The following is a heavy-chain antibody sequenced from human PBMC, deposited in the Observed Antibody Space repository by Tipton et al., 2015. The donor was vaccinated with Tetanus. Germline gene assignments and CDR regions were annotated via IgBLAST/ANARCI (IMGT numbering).Heavy chain of an antibody. J-gene: IGHJ5*02. Sequence: TLSLTCAVSGGSFSDYYWSWIRQPPGRGLEWIGEIDHSGDTNYNPSLKSRVTISVDTSKNQFSLNLYSVSVADTDVYYCARGRTWGLHWFDQWGPGTLVTVSS. D-gene: IGHD1-26*01. CDR3: ARGRTWGLHWFDQ. CDR1: GGSFSDYY. V-gene: IGHV4-34*01. CDR2: IDHSGDT.